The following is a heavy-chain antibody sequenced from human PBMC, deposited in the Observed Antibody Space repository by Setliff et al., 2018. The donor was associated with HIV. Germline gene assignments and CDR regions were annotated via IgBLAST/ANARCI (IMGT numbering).Heavy chain of an antibody. D-gene: IGHD2-2*01. CDR3: ARGRSCSSSSCYLVYYYYYGMDV. CDR1: GGFIKNSNYY. Sequence: SETLSLTCTVYGGFIKNSNYYWGWIRQPPGKGLEWAGSIYYNGNTFYNQSLQSRVTISVDTSKNQFSLRLSSVTAADTAVYYCARGRSCSSSSCYLVYYYYYGMDVWGHGSTVTVSS. V-gene: IGHV4-39*07. CDR2: IYYNGNT. J-gene: IGHJ6*02.